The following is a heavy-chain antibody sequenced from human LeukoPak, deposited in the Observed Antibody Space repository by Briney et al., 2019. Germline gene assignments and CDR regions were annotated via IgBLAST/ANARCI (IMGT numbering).Heavy chain of an antibody. CDR1: GFSFSSYS. D-gene: IGHD1-1*01. Sequence: PGGSLRVSCAASGFSFSSYSMDWVHQARGKGLEWVSSISSGSTSIYYADSVKGRFTISRDNAKNSLYLQMNSLRAEDTAVYYCARVTGTTAGDHWGQGTLVSVSS. CDR2: ISSGSTSI. V-gene: IGHV3-21*01. J-gene: IGHJ5*02. CDR3: ARVTGTTAGDH.